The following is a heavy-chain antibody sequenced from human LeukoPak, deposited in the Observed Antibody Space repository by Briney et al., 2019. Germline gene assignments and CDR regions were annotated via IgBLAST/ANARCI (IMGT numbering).Heavy chain of an antibody. J-gene: IGHJ4*02. CDR1: GFTVSSNY. CDR3: ARDLSY. CDR2: IYSGVNT. Sequence: GGSLRLSCAASGFTVSSNYTSWVRQAPGKGLEWVAVIYSGVNTYYADSVKGRFTISRDNSKNTLYLQMNSLRAEDTAVYYCARDLSYWGQGTLVTVSS. V-gene: IGHV3-53*01.